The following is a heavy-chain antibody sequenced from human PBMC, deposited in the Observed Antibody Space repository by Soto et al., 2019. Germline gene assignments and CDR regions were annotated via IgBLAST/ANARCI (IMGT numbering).Heavy chain of an antibody. J-gene: IGHJ4*02. CDR3: ARGDYGTGGYPFPYFDY. V-gene: IGHV1-2*02. CDR1: GYSFTGYY. CDR2: INPDSGAT. D-gene: IGHD2-8*02. Sequence: ASVKVSCKASGYSFTGYYIHWVRQAPGQGLEWMGWINPDSGATNYAQNFQGRVTLTSDTSIGTASMDLTSLTSDDTAVYYCARGDYGTGGYPFPYFDYWGQGTLVTVS.